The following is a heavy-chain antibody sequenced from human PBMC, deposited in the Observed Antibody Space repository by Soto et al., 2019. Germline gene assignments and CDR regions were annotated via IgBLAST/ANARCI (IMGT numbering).Heavy chain of an antibody. J-gene: IGHJ6*04. V-gene: IGHV4-39*01. CDR1: GGSISSSSYY. CDR2: IYYSGST. D-gene: IGHD6-6*01. Sequence: PSETLSLTCTVSGGSISSSSYYWGWIRQPPGKGLEWIGSIYYSGSTYYNPSLKSRVTISVDTSKNQFSLKLSSVTAADTAVYYCARSSIAASFDVWGKGTKVTVSS. CDR3: ARSSIAASFDV.